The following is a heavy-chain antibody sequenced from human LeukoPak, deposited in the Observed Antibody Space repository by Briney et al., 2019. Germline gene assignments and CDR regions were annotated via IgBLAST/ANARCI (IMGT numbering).Heavy chain of an antibody. J-gene: IGHJ4*02. Sequence: GGSLRLSCAASGFTFSSYSTNWVRQAPGKGLEWVSSISSSSSYIYYADSVKGRFTISRDNAKNSLYLQMNSLRAEDTAVYYCARGVGLHTFDYWGQGTLVTVSS. D-gene: IGHD5-24*01. CDR3: ARGVGLHTFDY. V-gene: IGHV3-21*01. CDR2: ISSSSSYI. CDR1: GFTFSSYS.